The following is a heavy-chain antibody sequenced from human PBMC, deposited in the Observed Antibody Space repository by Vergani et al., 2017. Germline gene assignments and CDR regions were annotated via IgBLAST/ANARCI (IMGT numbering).Heavy chain of an antibody. CDR1: GGPISSYY. J-gene: IGHJ5*02. Sequence: QVQLQESGPGLVKPSETLSLTCTVPGGPISSYYWSWIRQPPGKGLEWIGYIYYSGSTNYNPSLKSRVTISVDTSKNQFSLKLSSVTAADTAVYYCARVLRGCSXYDSSGYRPVWFDPWGQGTLVTVSS. D-gene: IGHD3-22*01. CDR2: IYYSGST. V-gene: IGHV4-59*01. CDR3: ARVLRGCSXYDSSGYRPVWFDP.